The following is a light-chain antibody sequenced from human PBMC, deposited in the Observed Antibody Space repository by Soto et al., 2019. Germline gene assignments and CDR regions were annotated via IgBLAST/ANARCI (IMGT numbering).Light chain of an antibody. CDR2: EGS. V-gene: IGLV2-23*01. Sequence: QSALTQPASVSGSPGQSITISCTGTSRDVGSYNLVSWYQQHPGKAPKLMIYEGSKRPSGVSNRFSGSKSGNTASLTISGLQAEDEADYYCCSYADSSTSVVFGGGTKLTVL. CDR3: CSYADSSTSVV. J-gene: IGLJ2*01. CDR1: SRDVGSYNL.